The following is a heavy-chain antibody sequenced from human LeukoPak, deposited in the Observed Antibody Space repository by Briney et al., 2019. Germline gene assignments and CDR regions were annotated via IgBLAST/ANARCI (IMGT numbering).Heavy chain of an antibody. CDR1: GFTFSSYA. Sequence: GGSPRLSCAASGFTFSSYAMSWVRQAPGKGLEWVSSVSGSGYTTYYADSVKGRFTISRDNSKNTLYLQMNSLRAEDTAVYYCAGNGVVGAVFDYWGQGTLVTVSS. J-gene: IGHJ4*02. CDR2: VSGSGYTT. V-gene: IGHV3-23*01. D-gene: IGHD1-26*01. CDR3: AGNGVVGAVFDY.